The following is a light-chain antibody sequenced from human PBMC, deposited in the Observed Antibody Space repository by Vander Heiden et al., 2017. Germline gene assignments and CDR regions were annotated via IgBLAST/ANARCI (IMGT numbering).Light chain of an antibody. CDR2: AAS. CDR3: QQSYRTPRS. Sequence: DVQMTQSPSSLSASVGDRVTITCRASQTISNYLNWYQQKPGKVPKVLIYAASTLQSGVPSRFSGSGSGTDFTLTISSLQPEDFATYYCQQSYRTPRSFGQGTKVESK. J-gene: IGKJ1*01. V-gene: IGKV1-39*01. CDR1: QTISNY.